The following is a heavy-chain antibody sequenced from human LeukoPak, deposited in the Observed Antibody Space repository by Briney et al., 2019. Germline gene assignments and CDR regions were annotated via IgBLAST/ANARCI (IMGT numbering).Heavy chain of an antibody. J-gene: IGHJ1*01. D-gene: IGHD6-6*01. CDR2: ISGSGGST. CDR1: GFTFSSYA. Sequence: GGSLRLSCAASGFTFSSYAMSWVRQAPGKGLEWVSGISGSGGSTYYADSVKGRFTISRDNSKNTLYLQMNSLRAEDTAVYYCAKDQAHSSSPKYFQHWGQGTLATVSS. CDR3: AKDQAHSSSPKYFQH. V-gene: IGHV3-23*01.